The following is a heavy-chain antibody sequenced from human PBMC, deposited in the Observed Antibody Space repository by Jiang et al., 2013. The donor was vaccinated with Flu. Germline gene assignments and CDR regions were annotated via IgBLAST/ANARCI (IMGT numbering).Heavy chain of an antibody. V-gene: IGHV6-1*01. CDR3: ARVLGSSGSNYFDY. D-gene: IGHD6-19*01. CDR1: GDSVSSNSAA. J-gene: IGHJ4*02. CDR2: TYYRSKWYN. Sequence: QTLSLTCAISGDSVSSNSAAWNWIRQSPSRGLEWLGRTYYRSKWYNDYAVSVKSRITINPDTSKNQFSLQLNSVTPEDTAVYYCARVLGSSGSNYFDYWGQGTLVTVSS.